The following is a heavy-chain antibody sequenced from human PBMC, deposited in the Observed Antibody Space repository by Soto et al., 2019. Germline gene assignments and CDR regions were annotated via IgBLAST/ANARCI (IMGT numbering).Heavy chain of an antibody. CDR1: NGSISSYY. Sequence: NPSETMSLTCTVSNGSISSYYWNWIRQPAGKGLEWIGRIYSTGSTNYNPSLKSRVTVSVDTSKNQFSLKLNSVTAADTAVYYCARASYDSIGYTIDYWGQGTLVTVSS. D-gene: IGHD3-22*01. CDR2: IYSTGST. J-gene: IGHJ4*02. CDR3: ARASYDSIGYTIDY. V-gene: IGHV4-4*07.